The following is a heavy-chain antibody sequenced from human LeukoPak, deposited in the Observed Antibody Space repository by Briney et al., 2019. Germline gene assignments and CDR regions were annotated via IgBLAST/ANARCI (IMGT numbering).Heavy chain of an antibody. D-gene: IGHD2-2*02. CDR1: GFTFSDYY. Sequence: GGSLRLSCAASGFTFSDYYMSWIRQAPGKGLEWVSGISGSGLSKYYADSVKGRFTISRDSSKNTLFLQMNSLRPEDTAVYYCASPLSGYCSSASCYIDYWGHGTLVTVSS. J-gene: IGHJ4*01. V-gene: IGHV3-23*01. CDR3: ASPLSGYCSSASCYIDY. CDR2: ISGSGLSK.